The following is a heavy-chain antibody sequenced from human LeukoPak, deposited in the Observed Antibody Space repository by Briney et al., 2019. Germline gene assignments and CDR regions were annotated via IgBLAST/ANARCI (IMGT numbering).Heavy chain of an antibody. V-gene: IGHV3-33*01. D-gene: IGHD2-15*01. J-gene: IGHJ4*02. CDR2: IRYDGSKK. CDR3: ARVDCSGGSCYFDY. CDR1: GFTFSSYG. Sequence: PGGSLRLSCAASGFTFSSYGMHWVRQAPGKGLEWVAVIRYDGSKKYYVDSVKGRFTVSRDNAKNTLDLQMSSLRAEDTAVYYCARVDCSGGSCYFDYWGQGTLVTVSS.